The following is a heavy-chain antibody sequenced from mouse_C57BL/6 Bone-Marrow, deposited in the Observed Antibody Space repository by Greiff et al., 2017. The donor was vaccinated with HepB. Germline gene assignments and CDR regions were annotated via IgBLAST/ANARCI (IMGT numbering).Heavy chain of an antibody. Sequence: VKLQQPGAELVKPGASVKLSCKASGYTFTSYWIQWVKQRPGQGLEWIGEIDPSDSYTNYNQKFKGKATLTVDTSSSTAYMQLSSLTSEDSAVYYCAREGYGYDVNFDYWGQGTTLTVSS. CDR3: AREGYGYDVNFDY. CDR1: GYTFTSYW. V-gene: IGHV1-50*01. D-gene: IGHD2-2*01. J-gene: IGHJ2*01. CDR2: IDPSDSYT.